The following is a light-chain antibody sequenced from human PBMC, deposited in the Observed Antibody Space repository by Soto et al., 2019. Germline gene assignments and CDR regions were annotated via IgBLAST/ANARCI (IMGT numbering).Light chain of an antibody. CDR3: QQYQTSSWT. Sequence: EIVLTQSPGTLSLSPGERATLSCRASQSVSARHLAWYQQRPGQAPRLLVYDVSTRATGIPDRFSGTGSGTDFTLIISRLEPEDFAVYFCQQYQTSSWTFGQGTKVDIK. CDR1: QSVSARH. V-gene: IGKV3-20*01. J-gene: IGKJ1*01. CDR2: DVS.